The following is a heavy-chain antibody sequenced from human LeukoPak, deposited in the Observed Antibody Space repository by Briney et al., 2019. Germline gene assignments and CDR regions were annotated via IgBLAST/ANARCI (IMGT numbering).Heavy chain of an antibody. CDR3: AKEGKVGSSWTSHYYYGMDV. V-gene: IGHV3-30*18. CDR1: GFTFSSYG. CDR2: ISYDGSNK. J-gene: IGHJ6*02. D-gene: IGHD6-13*01. Sequence: PGRSLRLSCAASGFTFSSYGMHWVRQAPGKGLEWVAVISYDGSNKYYADSVKGRFTISRDNSKNTLYLQMNSLRAEDTAVYYCAKEGKVGSSWTSHYYYGMDVWGQGTTVTVSS.